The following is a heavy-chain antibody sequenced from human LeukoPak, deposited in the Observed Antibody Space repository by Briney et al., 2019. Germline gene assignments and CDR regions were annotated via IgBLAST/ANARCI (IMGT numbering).Heavy chain of an antibody. V-gene: IGHV3-23*01. CDR3: AKDVRLVPAAIDY. J-gene: IGHJ4*02. CDR2: ITGSVGST. Sequence: GGSVRLSCAASGFTFSSYAMRWVRQAPGRGVEWVSAITGSVGSTYYADSVNGRFTISRDNSKNTLYLQVNSLRAEDTAVYYCAKDVRLVPAAIDYWGQGTLVTVSS. CDR1: GFTFSSYA. D-gene: IGHD2-2*01.